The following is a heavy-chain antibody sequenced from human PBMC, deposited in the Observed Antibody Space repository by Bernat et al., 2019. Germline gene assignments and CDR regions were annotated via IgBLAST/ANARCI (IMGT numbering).Heavy chain of an antibody. CDR3: ARENINYDFWSGYSTYYFDY. Sequence: QVQLVESGGGVVQPGRSLRLSCAASGFTFSSYAMHWVRQAPGKGLEWVAVISYDGSNIYYADSVKGRFTISRDNSKNTLYLQMNSLRAEDTAVYYCARENINYDFWSGYSTYYFDYWGQGTLVTVSS. J-gene: IGHJ4*02. CDR1: GFTFSSYA. V-gene: IGHV3-30-3*01. D-gene: IGHD3-3*01. CDR2: ISYDGSNI.